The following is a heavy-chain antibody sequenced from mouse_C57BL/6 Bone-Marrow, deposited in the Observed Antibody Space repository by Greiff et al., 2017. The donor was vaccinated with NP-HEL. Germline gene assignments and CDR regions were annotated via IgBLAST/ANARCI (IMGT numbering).Heavy chain of an antibody. CDR1: GYTFTSYW. J-gene: IGHJ1*03. Sequence: VQLQQPGAELVKPGASVKVSCKASGYTFTSYWMHWVKQRPGQGLEWIGRIHPSDSDTNYNQKFKGKATLTVDKSFSTAYLQLTRLTSEHSAVYYCAPFYDGYPKDWYLDVWGTGSTVTVSS. CDR3: APFYDGYPKDWYLDV. V-gene: IGHV1-74*01. CDR2: IHPSDSDT. D-gene: IGHD2-3*01.